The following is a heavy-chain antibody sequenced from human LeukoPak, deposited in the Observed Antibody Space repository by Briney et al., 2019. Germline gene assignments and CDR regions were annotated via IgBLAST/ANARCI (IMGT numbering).Heavy chain of an antibody. D-gene: IGHD2-2*01. CDR3: AREEGPFVVSSTYFDY. Sequence: PGGSLRLSCAASGFTFSSYAMSWVRQAPGKGLEWVSGISGSGGSTYYADSVKGRFTISRDNSKNTLYLQMNSLRAEDTAVYHCAREEGPFVVSSTYFDYWGQGTLVTVSS. V-gene: IGHV3-23*01. CDR2: ISGSGGST. CDR1: GFTFSSYA. J-gene: IGHJ4*02.